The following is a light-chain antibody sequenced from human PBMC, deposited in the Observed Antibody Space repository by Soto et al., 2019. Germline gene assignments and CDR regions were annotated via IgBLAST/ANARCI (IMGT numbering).Light chain of an antibody. Sequence: EVVMTQSPVTLSVSPGERATLSCRASQSISSNLAWYQQTPGQAPRLLIYGAFTRATGIPARFSGSGSGTEFTLTISSLQSEDFAVYYCQQYNYWPPITFGQGTRLEIK. CDR3: QQYNYWPPIT. V-gene: IGKV3-15*01. CDR1: QSISSN. J-gene: IGKJ5*01. CDR2: GAF.